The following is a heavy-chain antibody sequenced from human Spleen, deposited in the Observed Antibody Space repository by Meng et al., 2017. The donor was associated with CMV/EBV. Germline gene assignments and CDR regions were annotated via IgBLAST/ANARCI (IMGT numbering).Heavy chain of an antibody. Sequence: CATSGFTFSDYYMTWIRQAPGKGLEWVSYISTRGNTMYYADSVKGRFTISRDNTKNSLYLQMNSLRAEDTAVYYCARRNWGRGDAFDIWGQGTMVTVSS. CDR1: GFTFSDYY. CDR2: ISTRGNTM. CDR3: ARRNWGRGDAFDI. V-gene: IGHV3-11*04. D-gene: IGHD7-27*01. J-gene: IGHJ3*02.